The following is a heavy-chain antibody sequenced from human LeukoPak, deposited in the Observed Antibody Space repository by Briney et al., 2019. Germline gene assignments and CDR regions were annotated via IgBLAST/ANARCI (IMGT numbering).Heavy chain of an antibody. CDR2: IKPDGSEK. CDR1: GFTFSSHH. V-gene: IGHV3-7*01. Sequence: PGGSLRLSCVASGFTFSSHHMNWVRQTPGKGLESVATIKPDGSEKYYVDSVKGRFTISRDNAKSSLCLQMNSLRAEDTGVYFCARMSSYCDYWGQGTLVTVSS. J-gene: IGHJ4*02. D-gene: IGHD2-2*01. CDR3: ARMSSYCDY.